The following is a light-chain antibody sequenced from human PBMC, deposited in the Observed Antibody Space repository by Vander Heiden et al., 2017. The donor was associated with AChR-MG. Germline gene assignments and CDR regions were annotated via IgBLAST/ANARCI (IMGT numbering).Light chain of an antibody. CDR3: AAWDDSLSGHVV. CDR1: SSDNGSTY. Sequence: QSVLNQPPSASGTPGQRVADCCSGISSDNGSTYVCWYQQLPETAPKLLIYRNNKRPAGVPDRFSGSNSGTSASLAISVLRAEDEAGDYCAAWDDSLSGHVVFGGGTKLTVL. V-gene: IGLV1-47*01. CDR2: RNN. J-gene: IGLJ2*01.